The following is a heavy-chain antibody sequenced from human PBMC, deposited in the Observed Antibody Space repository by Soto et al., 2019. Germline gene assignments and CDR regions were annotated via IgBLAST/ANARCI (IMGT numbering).Heavy chain of an antibody. Sequence: PGGSLRLSCAASGFTFSSYAMHWVRQAPGKGLEYVSAISSNGGSTYYANSVKGRFTISRDNSKNTLYLQMGSLRAEDMAVYYCATTKTETYYDFWSGYWDYYYYMDVWGKGTTVTVSS. CDR3: ATTKTETYYDFWSGYWDYYYYMDV. CDR1: GFTFSSYA. V-gene: IGHV3-64*01. CDR2: ISSNGGST. D-gene: IGHD3-3*01. J-gene: IGHJ6*03.